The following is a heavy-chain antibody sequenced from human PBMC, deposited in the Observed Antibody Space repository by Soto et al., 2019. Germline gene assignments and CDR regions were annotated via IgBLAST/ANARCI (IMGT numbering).Heavy chain of an antibody. Sequence: LSLTCTVSGGSVSSGSYYWSWIRQPPGKGLEWIGYIYYSGSTNYNPSLKSRVTISVDTSKNQFSLKLSSVTAADTAVYYCARDGGIAAAGRGNWFDPWGQGTLVTVSS. CDR3: ARDGGIAAAGRGNWFDP. CDR1: GGSVSSGSYY. J-gene: IGHJ5*02. V-gene: IGHV4-61*01. CDR2: IYYSGST. D-gene: IGHD6-13*01.